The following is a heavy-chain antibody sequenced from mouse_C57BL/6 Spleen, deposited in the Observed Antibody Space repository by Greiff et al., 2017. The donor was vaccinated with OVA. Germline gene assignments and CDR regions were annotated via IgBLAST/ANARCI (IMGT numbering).Heavy chain of an antibody. J-gene: IGHJ1*03. V-gene: IGHV3-6*01. Sequence: EVQLQQSGPGLVKPSQSLSLTCSVTGYSITSGYYWNWIRQFPGNKLEWMGYISYDGSNNYNPSLKNRISITRDTSKNQFFLKLNSVTTEDTATYYCARADGSSHWYFDVWGTGTTVTVSS. CDR1: GYSITSGYY. CDR3: ARADGSSHWYFDV. D-gene: IGHD1-1*01. CDR2: ISYDGSN.